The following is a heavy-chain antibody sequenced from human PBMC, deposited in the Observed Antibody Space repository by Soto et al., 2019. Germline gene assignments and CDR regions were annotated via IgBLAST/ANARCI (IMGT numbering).Heavy chain of an antibody. Sequence: QVQLVQSGAEVTKPGASVKVSCKASGYTFTTYGMSWVRQAPGQGLDWMGWLSTYNGNTKYAERLLGRVTMTTDTTTSTAYMELRSLRSDDTAVYYCARGPTDYYDNSGNYFLDYWGQGTLVTVSS. CDR3: ARGPTDYYDNSGNYFLDY. CDR1: GYTFTTYG. D-gene: IGHD3-22*01. V-gene: IGHV1-18*01. J-gene: IGHJ4*02. CDR2: LSTYNGNT.